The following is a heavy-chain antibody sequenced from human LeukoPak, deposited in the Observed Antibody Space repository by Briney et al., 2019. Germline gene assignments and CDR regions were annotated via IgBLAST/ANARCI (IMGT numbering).Heavy chain of an antibody. CDR3: ARGHVVIGIDY. CDR1: GGSFSGYY. J-gene: IGHJ4*02. V-gene: IGHV4-34*01. Sequence: SETLSLTCAVYGGSFSGYYWSWIRQPPGKGLEWIGEINHSGSTNYNPSLKSRVTISVDTSKDQFSLKLSSVTAADTAVYYCARGHVVIGIDYWGQGTLVTVSS. D-gene: IGHD3-22*01. CDR2: INHSGST.